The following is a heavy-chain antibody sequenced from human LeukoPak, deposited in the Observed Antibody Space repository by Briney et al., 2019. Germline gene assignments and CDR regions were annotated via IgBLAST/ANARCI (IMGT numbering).Heavy chain of an antibody. CDR2: MSFDGSNK. Sequence: PGRSLRLSCAASGFTFSNYAMNWVRQAPGKGLEWVAIMSFDGSNKYYADSVKGRFTISRDNSRNTLYLHMNSLTSEDTAVYYCARGRRRSTSCYLGSWGQGTLVTVSS. V-gene: IGHV3-30*04. J-gene: IGHJ5*01. CDR1: GFTFSNYA. D-gene: IGHD2-2*01. CDR3: ARGRRRSTSCYLGS.